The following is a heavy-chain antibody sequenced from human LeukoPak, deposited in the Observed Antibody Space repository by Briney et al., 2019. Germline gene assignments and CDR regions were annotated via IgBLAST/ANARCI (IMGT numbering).Heavy chain of an antibody. D-gene: IGHD2-2*01. CDR1: GGSISSGDYY. CDR2: IYYSGST. J-gene: IGHJ5*02. CDR3: AREQGSTSCHNWFDP. V-gene: IGHV4-30-4*08. Sequence: TLSLTCTVSGGSISSGDYYWSWIRQPPGKGLEWIGYIYYSGSTYYNPSLKSRVTISVDTSKNQFSLKLSSVTAADTAVYYCAREQGSTSCHNWFDPWGQGTLVTVSS.